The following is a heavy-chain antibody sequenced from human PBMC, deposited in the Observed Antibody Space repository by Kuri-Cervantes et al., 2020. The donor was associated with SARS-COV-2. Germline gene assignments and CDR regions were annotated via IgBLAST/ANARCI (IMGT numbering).Heavy chain of an antibody. CDR2: ISGSGGST. V-gene: IGHV3-23*01. J-gene: IGHJ4*02. CDR1: GSTFGSYA. Sequence: GESLKISCAASGSTFGSYAMHWVRQAPGKGLEWVSAISGSGGSTYYADSVKGRFTISRDNSKNTLYLQMNSLRAEDTAVYYCAKDGSSGWEDFDYWGQGTLVTVSS. D-gene: IGHD6-19*01. CDR3: AKDGSSGWEDFDY.